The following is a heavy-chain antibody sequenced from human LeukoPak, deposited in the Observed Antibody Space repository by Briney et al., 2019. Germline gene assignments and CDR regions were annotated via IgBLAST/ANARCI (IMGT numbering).Heavy chain of an antibody. CDR3: ARVTVGWIQDWYFDL. Sequence: GGSLRLSCAASGFTFSSYWMSWVRQAPGKGLEWVSSISSSSSYIYYADSVKGRFTISRDNAKNSLYLQMNSLRAEDTAVYYCARVTVGWIQDWYFDLWGRGTLVTVSS. CDR1: GFTFSSYW. D-gene: IGHD5-18*01. CDR2: ISSSSSYI. J-gene: IGHJ2*01. V-gene: IGHV3-21*01.